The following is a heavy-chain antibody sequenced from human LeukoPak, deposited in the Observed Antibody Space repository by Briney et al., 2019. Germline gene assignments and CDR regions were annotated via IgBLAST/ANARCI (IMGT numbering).Heavy chain of an antibody. CDR2: IYSGGST. CDR3: ASLSSSYRDY. J-gene: IGHJ4*02. D-gene: IGHD6-13*01. CDR1: GFTLSSIY. Sequence: HTGGSLRLSCEASGFTLSSIYMSWVRQAPGKGLEWVSVIYSGGSTYYADSVKGRFTISRDNSKNTLYLQMNSLRAEDTAVYYCASLSSSYRDYWGQGTLVTVSS. V-gene: IGHV3-53*01.